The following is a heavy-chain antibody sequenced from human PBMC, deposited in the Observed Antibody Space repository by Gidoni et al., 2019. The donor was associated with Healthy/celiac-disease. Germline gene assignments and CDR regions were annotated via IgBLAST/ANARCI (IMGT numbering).Heavy chain of an antibody. Sequence: QVQLLQPRLELTTPGSSVKVSCTASGSTFRSYALSGVRQAPGQGLGWMGGLTTIFGTANDAQKFQRRVTSTADKSTSTAHMELSSLRCEDTAVYYCASDGAHYGEMLVLDYWGQGTLVTVSS. J-gene: IGHJ4*02. V-gene: IGHV1-69*06. D-gene: IGHD4-17*01. CDR3: ASDGAHYGEMLVLDY. CDR2: LTTIFGTA. CDR1: GSTFRSYA.